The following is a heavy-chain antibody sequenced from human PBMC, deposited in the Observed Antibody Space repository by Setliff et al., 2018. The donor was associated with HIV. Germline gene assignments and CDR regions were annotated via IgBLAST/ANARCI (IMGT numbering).Heavy chain of an antibody. CDR3: VRERVGGYFDY. CDR1: GYTYTDSR. J-gene: IGHJ4*02. CDR2: INPSDGTT. D-gene: IGHD3-10*01. Sequence: ASVKVSCKTSGYTYTDSRITWVRQAPGQGLEWMGIINPSDGTTNYAQNFQGRFTMTRDTTTNTVYMELSSLRAEDTAVYYCVRERVGGYFDYWGQGTLVTVSS. V-gene: IGHV1-46*03.